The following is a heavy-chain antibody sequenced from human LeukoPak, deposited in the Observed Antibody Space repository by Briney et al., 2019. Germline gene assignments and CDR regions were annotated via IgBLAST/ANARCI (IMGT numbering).Heavy chain of an antibody. Sequence: SKTLSLTCAVYGGSFSGYYWSWIRQPPGKGLEWIGEINHSGSTNYNPSLKSRVTISVDTSKNQFSLKLSSVTAADTAVYYCASRLRDGYNFDYWGQGTLVTVSS. V-gene: IGHV4-34*01. J-gene: IGHJ4*02. D-gene: IGHD5-24*01. CDR2: INHSGST. CDR1: GGSFSGYY. CDR3: ASRLRDGYNFDY.